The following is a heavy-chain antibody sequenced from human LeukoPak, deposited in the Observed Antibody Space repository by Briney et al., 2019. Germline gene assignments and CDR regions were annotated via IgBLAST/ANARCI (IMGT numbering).Heavy chain of an antibody. V-gene: IGHV3-7*01. CDR2: IKQDGSEK. Sequence: PGGSLRLSCAASGFTFSRMSWVRQAPGKGLEWVANIKQDGSEKYYVDSVKGRFTISRDNAKNSLYLQMNSLRAEDTAVYYCARAAWDYWGQGTLVTVSS. J-gene: IGHJ4*02. CDR1: GFTFSR. CDR3: ARAAWDY.